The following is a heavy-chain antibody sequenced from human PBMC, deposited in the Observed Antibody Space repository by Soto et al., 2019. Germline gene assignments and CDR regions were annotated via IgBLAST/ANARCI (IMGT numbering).Heavy chain of an antibody. D-gene: IGHD6-13*01. J-gene: IGHJ1*01. CDR2: INWNSGST. CDR1: GFTFDEYA. Sequence: PGGSLRLSCAASGFTFDEYAMHWVRQVPGKGLEWVSGINWNSGSTGYGDSVKGRFAISRDNAKNSLHLQMNSLSAEDTAFYYCVKDESINWYSGHFRHWGQGTLVTVSS. CDR3: VKDESINWYSGHFRH. V-gene: IGHV3-9*01.